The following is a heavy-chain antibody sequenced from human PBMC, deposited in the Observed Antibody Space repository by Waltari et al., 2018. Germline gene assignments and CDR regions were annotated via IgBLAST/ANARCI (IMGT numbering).Heavy chain of an antibody. V-gene: IGHV1-69*04. J-gene: IGHJ5*02. CDR1: GGTFSSYA. Sequence: QVQLVQSGAEMKKAGSSVKVSCKASGGTFSSYAVYWIRQSPRHGLECVGSIIPIVGLTHYTQQFQGRVTITADKSSNTAYMELSGLRSDDTAVYYCARGGTAATGAWFDPWGQGTLVIVSS. D-gene: IGHD6-13*01. CDR3: ARGGTAATGAWFDP. CDR2: IIPIVGLT.